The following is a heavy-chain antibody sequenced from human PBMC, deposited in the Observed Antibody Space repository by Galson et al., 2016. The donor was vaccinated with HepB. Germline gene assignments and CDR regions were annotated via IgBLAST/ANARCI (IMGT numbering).Heavy chain of an antibody. Sequence: RLXXAASXXXFSSYXXXWVXQAPGKGLEXXSYISSSSSTIYYADSVKXRFTXSXDDAKNSLYLXXNSLRXEDXXAYYXSXMDYKANSAYWGQGTLVTVSS. D-gene: IGHD4-11*01. CDR2: ISSSSSTI. V-gene: IGHV3-48*01. CDR3: SXMDYKANSAY. CDR1: XXXFSSYX. J-gene: IGHJ4*02.